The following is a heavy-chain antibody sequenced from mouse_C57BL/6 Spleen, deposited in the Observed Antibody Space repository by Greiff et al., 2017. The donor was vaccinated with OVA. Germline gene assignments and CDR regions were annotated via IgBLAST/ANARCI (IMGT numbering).Heavy chain of an antibody. Sequence: DVHLVESGGGLVKPGGSLKLSCAASGFTFSSYAMSWVRQTPEKRLEWVATISDGGSYTYYPDNVKGRFTISRDNAKNNLYLQMSHLKSEDTAMYYCARDANWAYYFDYWGQGTTLTVSS. J-gene: IGHJ2*01. CDR3: ARDANWAYYFDY. CDR1: GFTFSSYA. V-gene: IGHV5-4*01. D-gene: IGHD4-1*01. CDR2: ISDGGSYT.